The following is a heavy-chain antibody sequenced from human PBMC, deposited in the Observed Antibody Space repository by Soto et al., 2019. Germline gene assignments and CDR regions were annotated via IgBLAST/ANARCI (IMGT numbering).Heavy chain of an antibody. J-gene: IGHJ6*03. CDR3: ARGDCGGGTCYSLAGSFYYYMDV. V-gene: IGHV3-74*02. CDR1: GFTFSNYW. D-gene: IGHD2-15*01. Sequence: EVQLVESGGGLVQPGGSLRLSCAASGFTFSNYWMYWVRQAPGKGLEWVSRINRDGSVSSYADSVKGRLTISRDNVKNTLYLHRDSLRAEDTAVYYCARGDCGGGTCYSLAGSFYYYMDVWGKGTTVTVFS. CDR2: INRDGSVS.